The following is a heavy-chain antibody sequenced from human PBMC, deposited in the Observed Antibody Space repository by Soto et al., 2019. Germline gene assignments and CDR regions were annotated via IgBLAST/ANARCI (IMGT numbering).Heavy chain of an antibody. J-gene: IGHJ6*02. CDR2: ISAYNGKT. D-gene: IGHD2-2*01. CDR3: ARDGIGLVPPAGWSSRNCRDV. CDR1: GYTFTSYG. Sequence: QVQLVQSGAEVNKPGASVKVSCKASGYTFTSYGITWVRQAPGQGLEWMGWISAYNGKTNYAQKLQGRVPMPTDTSTSTAYMELMSLRSDGTAVYYCARDGIGLVPPAGWSSRNCRDVWGQGTTVTVSS. V-gene: IGHV1-18*01.